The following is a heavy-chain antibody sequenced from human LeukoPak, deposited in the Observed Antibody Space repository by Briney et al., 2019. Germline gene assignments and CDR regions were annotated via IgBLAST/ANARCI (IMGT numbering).Heavy chain of an antibody. D-gene: IGHD2-2*01. V-gene: IGHV4-39*07. J-gene: IGHJ4*02. Sequence: PSETLSLTCTVSGGSISSSTYYWGWIRQPPGKGLERIGSIYYSGSTYYNPSLKSRVTISVDTSKNQFSLKLSSVTAADTAVYYCARVYPPYDYGDYWGQGTLVTVSS. CDR1: GGSISSSTYY. CDR2: IYYSGST. CDR3: ARVYPPYDYGDY.